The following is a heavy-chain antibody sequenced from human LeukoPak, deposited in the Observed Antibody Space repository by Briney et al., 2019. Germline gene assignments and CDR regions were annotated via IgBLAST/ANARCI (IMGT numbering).Heavy chain of an antibody. V-gene: IGHV3-21*01. CDR2: ISGSSRHI. J-gene: IGHJ1*01. Sequence: GGSLRLSCAASGFTFSDYFMNWVHQAPGKGLEYVSSISGSSRHIYYADSVKGRFTISRDNTKSSLYLQMNSLRVEDMAVYYCARGYCGGDCYGDWGQGTLVTVSS. CDR3: ARGYCGGDCYGD. CDR1: GFTFSDYF. D-gene: IGHD2-21*02.